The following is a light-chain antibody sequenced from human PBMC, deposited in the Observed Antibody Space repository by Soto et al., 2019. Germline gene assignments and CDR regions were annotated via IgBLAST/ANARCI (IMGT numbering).Light chain of an antibody. CDR2: STS. Sequence: QAVVTQEPSLTVSPGGTVTLTCASSTGAVTSGYYPNWFQQKPGQAPSALIYSTSNKHSWTPARFSGSLLGGKAALTLSGVQPEDEAEYYCLLYDGGAHVFGTGTKVTVL. V-gene: IGLV7-43*01. J-gene: IGLJ1*01. CDR1: TGAVTSGYY. CDR3: LLYDGGAHV.